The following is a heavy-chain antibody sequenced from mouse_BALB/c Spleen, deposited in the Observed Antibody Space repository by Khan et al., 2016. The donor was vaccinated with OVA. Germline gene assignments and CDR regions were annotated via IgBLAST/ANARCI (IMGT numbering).Heavy chain of an antibody. CDR3: ARGNWQSYYLDY. J-gene: IGHJ2*01. CDR2: INPYNGAT. D-gene: IGHD4-1*01. V-gene: IGHV1S136*01. Sequence: VQLQQSGPELVKPGTSVKMSCKASGYRFTSYIIHWVKQRPGQGLEWIGYINPYNGATNYNEKFKGKATLTSDKTSNTSYMELNSLTSEDSAVYYGARGNWQSYYLDYWGQGTTLTVSS. CDR1: GYRFTSYI.